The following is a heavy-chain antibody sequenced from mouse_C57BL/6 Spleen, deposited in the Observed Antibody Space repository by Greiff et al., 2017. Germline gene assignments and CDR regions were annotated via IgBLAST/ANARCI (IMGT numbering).Heavy chain of an antibody. V-gene: IGHV7-3*01. CDR3: ARSGGYFEV. CDR2: IRNKANCYTT. Sequence: EVQVVESGGGLVQPGGSLSLSCAASGFTFTDYYMSWVRQPPGKALEWLGFIRNKANCYTTEYSASVKGRFTISRDNSQSILYLQMNALRAEDSATYYCARSGGYFEVWGTGTTVTVSS. CDR1: GFTFTDYY. J-gene: IGHJ1*03.